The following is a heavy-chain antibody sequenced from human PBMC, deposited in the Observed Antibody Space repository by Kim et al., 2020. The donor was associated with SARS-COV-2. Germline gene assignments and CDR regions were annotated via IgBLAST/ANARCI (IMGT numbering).Heavy chain of an antibody. CDR2: ISYDGSNK. V-gene: IGHV3-30*04. CDR3: ARDLSASSSWVYDYYYYGMDL. CDR1: GFTFSSYA. J-gene: IGHJ6*01. D-gene: IGHD6-13*01. Sequence: GGSLRLSCAASGFTFSSYAMHWVRQAPGKGLEWVAVISYDGSNKYYADSVKGRFTISRDNSKNTLYLQMNSLRAEDTAVYYCARDLSASSSWVYDYYYYGMDLWGQGTPVTGS.